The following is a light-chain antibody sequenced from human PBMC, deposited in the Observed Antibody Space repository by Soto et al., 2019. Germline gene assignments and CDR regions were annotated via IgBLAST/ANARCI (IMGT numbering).Light chain of an antibody. V-gene: IGLV2-14*01. CDR1: ASDIGGYDY. J-gene: IGLJ1*01. CDR2: EVT. Sequence: QSALTQPPSASGSPGQSVTISCTGTASDIGGYDYVSWYQQHPGKAPQLIIYEVTNRLSGLSNRFSASKSGNTASLTISGLQAEDEADYYCCSFTTIRTLVFGTGTKLTVL. CDR3: CSFTTIRTLV.